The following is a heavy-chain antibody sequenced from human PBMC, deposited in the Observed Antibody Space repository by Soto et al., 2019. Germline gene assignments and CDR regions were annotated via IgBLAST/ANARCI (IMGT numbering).Heavy chain of an antibody. CDR2: IKRDGSDK. D-gene: IGHD2-15*01. CDR3: ARDLADITLMLYAFDI. V-gene: IGHV3-7*01. CDR1: GFTFSNYW. Sequence: EVQVVESGGGLAQPGGSLRLSCAASGFTFSNYWMNWVRQAPGKGLEWVASIKRDGSDKYYVDSVKGRFTISRDNAKNSLYLQMNSLRAEDTAVYYCARDLADITLMLYAFDIWGQGTMVTVSS. J-gene: IGHJ3*02.